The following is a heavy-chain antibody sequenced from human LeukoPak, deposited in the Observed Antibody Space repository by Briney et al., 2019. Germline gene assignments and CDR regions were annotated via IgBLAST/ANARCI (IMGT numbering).Heavy chain of an antibody. D-gene: IGHD3-3*01. V-gene: IGHV3-7*01. CDR1: GFTFSSYG. Sequence: GGSLRLSCAASGFTFSSYGMSWVRQAPGKGLEWVANIKQDGSKKYYVDSVKGRFTISRDNTKNSLYLQMNSLRAEDTAVYYCARVLSGDAFDIWGQGTMVTVSS. CDR2: IKQDGSKK. J-gene: IGHJ3*02. CDR3: ARVLSGDAFDI.